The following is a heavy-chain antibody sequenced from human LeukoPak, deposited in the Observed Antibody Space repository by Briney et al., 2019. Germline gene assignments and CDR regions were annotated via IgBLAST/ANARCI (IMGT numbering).Heavy chain of an antibody. D-gene: IGHD3-16*01. CDR2: IYYSGST. CDR1: GGSISSYY. CDR3: ARRGFGYSRSYIDY. Sequence: SETLSLTCTVSGGSISSYYWSWIRQPPGKGLEWIGYIYYSGSTNYNPSLKSRVTISIDTSQNQFSLKLSSVTAADTAVYYCARRGFGYSRSYIDYWGQGTLVTVSS. J-gene: IGHJ4*02. V-gene: IGHV4-59*08.